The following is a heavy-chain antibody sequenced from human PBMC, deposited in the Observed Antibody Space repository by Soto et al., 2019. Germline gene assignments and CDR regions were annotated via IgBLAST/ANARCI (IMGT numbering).Heavy chain of an antibody. V-gene: IGHV3-23*01. CDR1: GFTFSSYA. Sequence: EVQLLESGGGLVQPGGSLRLSCAASGFTFSSYARSWVRQAPGKGLEWVSAISGSGGSTYYADSVKGRFTISRDNSKNTLYLQMNSLRAEDTAVYYCANVEMGESWFGNYRDYWGQGTLVTVSS. CDR2: ISGSGGST. CDR3: ANVEMGESWFGNYRDY. J-gene: IGHJ4*02. D-gene: IGHD3-10*01.